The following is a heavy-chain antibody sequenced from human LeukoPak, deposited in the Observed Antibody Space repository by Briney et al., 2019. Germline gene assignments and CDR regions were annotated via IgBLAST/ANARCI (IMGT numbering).Heavy chain of an antibody. Sequence: SETLSLTCTVSGGSISSYYWSWIRQPPGKGLEWIGYIYYSGSTNCNPSLKSRVTISVDTSKNQFSLKLSSVTAADTAVYYCARGEEDYPTNSGYDPFDYWGQGTLVTVSS. CDR2: IYYSGST. V-gene: IGHV4-59*01. J-gene: IGHJ4*02. CDR1: GGSISSYY. CDR3: ARGEEDYPTNSGYDPFDY. D-gene: IGHD5-12*01.